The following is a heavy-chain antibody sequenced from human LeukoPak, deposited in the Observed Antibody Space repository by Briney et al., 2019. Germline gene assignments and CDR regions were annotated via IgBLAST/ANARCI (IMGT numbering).Heavy chain of an antibody. CDR3: AGSGWSFDAFDL. V-gene: IGHV4-59*08. Sequence: SETLSLTRTVSGGSISSYYWSWIRQPPGQGLEWIGYIHHSGSTTYSPSLKSRVTISVDTSKNRFSLGLSSLTAADPAVYFCAGSGWSFDAFDLWGQGTMVTVSS. CDR2: IHHSGST. CDR1: GGSISSYY. D-gene: IGHD6-19*01. J-gene: IGHJ3*01.